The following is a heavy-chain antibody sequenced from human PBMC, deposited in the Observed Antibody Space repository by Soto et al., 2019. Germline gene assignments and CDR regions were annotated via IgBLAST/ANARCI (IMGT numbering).Heavy chain of an antibody. CDR2: IKSKTDGGTT. CDR1: GFTFDDYT. CDR3: TRLDYYGSGSYGVSYGMGV. D-gene: IGHD3-10*01. Sequence: GGSLRLSCAASGFTFDDYTMHWVRQAPGKGLEWVGRIKSKTDGGTTDYAAPVKGRFTISRDDSKNTLYLQMNSLKTEDTAVYYCTRLDYYGSGSYGVSYGMGVWGQGTTVTVSS. V-gene: IGHV3-15*07. J-gene: IGHJ6*02.